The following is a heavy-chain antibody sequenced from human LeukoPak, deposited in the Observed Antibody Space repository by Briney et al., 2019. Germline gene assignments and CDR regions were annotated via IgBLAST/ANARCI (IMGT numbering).Heavy chain of an antibody. CDR1: GGSISSSSYY. CDR3: ARQWLVLDWFDP. J-gene: IGHJ5*02. D-gene: IGHD6-19*01. V-gene: IGHV4-39*01. CDR2: IYYSGST. Sequence: PSETLSLTCTVSGGSISSSSYYWGWIRQPPGKGLEWIGSIYYSGSTYYNPSLKSRVTISVDTSKNQFSLKLSSVTAADTAVYYCARQWLVLDWFDPWGQGTLVTVSS.